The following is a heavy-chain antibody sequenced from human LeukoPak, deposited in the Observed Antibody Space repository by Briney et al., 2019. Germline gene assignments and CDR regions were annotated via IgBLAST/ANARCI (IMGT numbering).Heavy chain of an antibody. Sequence: GGSLRLSCAASGFTFSSHAMTWVRQAPGKGLEWVSAITGSGGSTYYAVSVKGRFTISRDISRNTLHLQMNSLRAEDTAVYYCAKSNYYYDSSGYLDYWGQGTLVTVSS. CDR2: ITGSGGST. CDR3: AKSNYYYDSSGYLDY. D-gene: IGHD3-22*01. CDR1: GFTFSSHA. V-gene: IGHV3-23*01. J-gene: IGHJ4*02.